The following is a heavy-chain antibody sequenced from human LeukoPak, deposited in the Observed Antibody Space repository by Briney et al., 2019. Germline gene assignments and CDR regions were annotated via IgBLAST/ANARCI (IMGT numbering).Heavy chain of an antibody. V-gene: IGHV3-23*01. D-gene: IGHD6-19*01. Sequence: GGSLRLSCAASGSTFSDYAMSWVRQAPGKGLEWVSTITTSGANSFYADSVMGRFTISRDNSKNTVCLQMNSLRAEDTAVYYCAVAGSGAFDIWGQGTMVTVSS. CDR3: AVAGSGAFDI. CDR2: ITTSGANS. J-gene: IGHJ3*02. CDR1: GSTFSDYA.